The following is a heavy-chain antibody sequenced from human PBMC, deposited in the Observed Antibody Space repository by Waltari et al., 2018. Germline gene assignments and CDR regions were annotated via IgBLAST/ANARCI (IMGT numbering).Heavy chain of an antibody. D-gene: IGHD4-17*01. J-gene: IGHJ3*02. CDR2: ISPNFGTA. Sequence: QVQLVQSGAEVKKPGSSVKVSCKASGGTFSSYAISWVRQAPGQGLEWMGGISPNFGTANDEKKFQGRVTITADESTSTAYMELSSLRSEDTAVYYCARERVWGTVTTQDAFDIWGQGTMVTVSS. CDR1: GGTFSSYA. CDR3: ARERVWGTVTTQDAFDI. V-gene: IGHV1-69*01.